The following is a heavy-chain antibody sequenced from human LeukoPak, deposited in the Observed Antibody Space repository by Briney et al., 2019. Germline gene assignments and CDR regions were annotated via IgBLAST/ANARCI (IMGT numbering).Heavy chain of an antibody. Sequence: GESLKISCKGSGYSFTSYWIGWVRQMPGKGLEWMGIIYPGDSDTRYSPSFQGQVTISADKSISTADLQWSSLKASDTAMYYCARAGLAYCGGDCYGYFDYWGQGTLVTVSS. V-gene: IGHV5-51*01. CDR2: IYPGDSDT. CDR1: GYSFTSYW. D-gene: IGHD2-21*02. CDR3: ARAGLAYCGGDCYGYFDY. J-gene: IGHJ4*02.